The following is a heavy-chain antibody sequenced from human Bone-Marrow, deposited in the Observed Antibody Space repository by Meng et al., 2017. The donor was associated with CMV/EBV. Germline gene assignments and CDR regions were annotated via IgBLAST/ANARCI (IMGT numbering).Heavy chain of an antibody. J-gene: IGHJ4*02. CDR2: MSPNSDYT. CDR1: GYTFTSYD. V-gene: IGHV1-8*01. Sequence: ASVKVSCKASGYTFTSYDINWVRQATGQGLEWMGWMSPNSDYTSYAQKFQGRVTMTRNTSDSTAYMELISLTSEDTAVYYCARGIDAGVDYWGQGTLVTVSS. D-gene: IGHD7-27*01. CDR3: ARGIDAGVDY.